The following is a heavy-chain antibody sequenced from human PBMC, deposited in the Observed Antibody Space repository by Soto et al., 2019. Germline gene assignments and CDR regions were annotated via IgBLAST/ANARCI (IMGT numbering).Heavy chain of an antibody. D-gene: IGHD6-6*01. J-gene: IGHJ6*02. V-gene: IGHV1-69*12. CDR1: GGTFSSYA. CDR2: IIPIFGTA. Sequence: QVQLVQSGAEVKKPGSSVKVSCKASGGTFSSYAISWVRQAPGQGLEWMGGIIPIFGTANYAQKFQGRVTITADXXTXTXXMELSSLRSEDTAVYYCARGVAARPDYYYYYGMDVWGQGTTVTVSS. CDR3: ARGVAARPDYYYYYGMDV.